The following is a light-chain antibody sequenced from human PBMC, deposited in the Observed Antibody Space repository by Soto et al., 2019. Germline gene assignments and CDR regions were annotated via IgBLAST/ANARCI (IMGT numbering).Light chain of an antibody. Sequence: EIVMTQSPATLSVSPGERATLSCRASQSVSSNLAWYQQKPGQAPRLLIYGASTRATGIPARFSGSGSGTEFTLTIRSLQSEDFAVYYCQQYNNWPPRWTFGQGTKVEI. CDR2: GAS. CDR3: QQYNNWPPRWT. V-gene: IGKV3-15*01. CDR1: QSVSSN. J-gene: IGKJ1*01.